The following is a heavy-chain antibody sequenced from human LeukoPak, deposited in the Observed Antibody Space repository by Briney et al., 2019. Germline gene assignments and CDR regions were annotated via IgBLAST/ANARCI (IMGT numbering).Heavy chain of an antibody. CDR2: IRDDGSKK. V-gene: IGHV3-30*02. CDR3: AKGGYKYDSSGHNYFDY. J-gene: IGHJ4*02. CDR1: GFSFNNYG. Sequence: GGSLRLSCAASGFSFNNYGMHWVRQAPGKGLEWVAFIRDDGSKKDYVDSVKGRFTISRDNSKNTLFLQMNSLRAEDTAVYYCAKGGYKYDSSGHNYFDYWGQGTLVTVSS. D-gene: IGHD3-22*01.